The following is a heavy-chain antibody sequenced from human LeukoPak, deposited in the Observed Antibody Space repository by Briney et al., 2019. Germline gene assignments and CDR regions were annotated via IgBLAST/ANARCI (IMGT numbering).Heavy chain of an antibody. V-gene: IGHV4-31*03. CDR2: IYYSGST. CDR1: GGSISSGGYY. J-gene: IGHJ4*02. D-gene: IGHD3-22*01. CDR3: ARANYHSSGYYRY. Sequence: SETLSLTCTVSGGSISSGGYYWSWIRQHPGEGLEWIGYIYYSGSTYYNPSLKSRVTISVDTSKNQFSLKLSSVTAADTAVYYCARANYHSSGYYRYWGQGTLVTVSS.